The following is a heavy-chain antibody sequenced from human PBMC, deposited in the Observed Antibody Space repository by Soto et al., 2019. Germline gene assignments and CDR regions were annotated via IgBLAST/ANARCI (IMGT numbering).Heavy chain of an antibody. V-gene: IGHV4-39*07. J-gene: IGHJ4*02. CDR1: GGSISSSSYY. Sequence: PSETLSLTCTVSGGSISSSSYYWGWIRQPPGKGLEWIGEINHSGSTNYNPSLKSRVTISLDTSKNQFSLKLSSVTAADTAVYYCARGYGRTFDYCGPGPLVTVSS. CDR2: INHSGST. CDR3: ARGYGRTFDY. D-gene: IGHD5-18*01.